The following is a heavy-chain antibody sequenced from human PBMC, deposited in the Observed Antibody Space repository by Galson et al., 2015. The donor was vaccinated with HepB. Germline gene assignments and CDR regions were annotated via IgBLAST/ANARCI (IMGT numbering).Heavy chain of an antibody. J-gene: IGHJ6*02. CDR1: GFTFGDYA. CDR3: SRGWFVKLVSAYYYGMDD. D-gene: IGHD3-10*01. CDR2: VRTKAHNGTT. V-gene: IGHV3-49*03. Sequence: SLRLSCAASGFTFGDYALSWFRQAPGKGLEWLGFVRTKAHNGTTEYAASVKGRFAISRDDSKRIPQLQMNSLRTEDTAMYYCSRGWFVKLVSAYYYGMDDWGQGTTVTVSS.